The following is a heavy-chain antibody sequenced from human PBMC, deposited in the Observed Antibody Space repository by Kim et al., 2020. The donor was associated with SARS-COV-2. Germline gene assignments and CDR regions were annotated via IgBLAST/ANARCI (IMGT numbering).Heavy chain of an antibody. CDR1: GYTFTNYG. J-gene: IGHJ6*02. Sequence: ASVKVSCKASGYTFTNYGISWVRQAPGQGLEWMGWISTYNENTNYAQNFQDRVTLTTDTSTSTAYMELRRLRSDDTAVYFCWRDGVWDYFGWGNFVLKYYYYAVYVWCQGTTVTVS. V-gene: IGHV1-18*01. D-gene: IGHD3-10*01. CDR3: WRDGVWDYFGWGNFVLKYYYYAVYV. CDR2: ISTYNENT.